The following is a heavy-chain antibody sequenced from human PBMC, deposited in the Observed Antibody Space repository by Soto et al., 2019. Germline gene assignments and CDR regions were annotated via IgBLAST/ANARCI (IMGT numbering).Heavy chain of an antibody. CDR1: GFTFDDYA. Sequence: PGGSLRLSCAASGFTFDDYAMHWVRQAPGKGLEWVSGISWNSGSIGYADSVKGRFTISRDNAKNSLYLQMNSLRAEDTALYYCAKATVATITAPVWYWGQGTLVTVSS. CDR3: AKATVATITAPVWY. CDR2: ISWNSGSI. V-gene: IGHV3-9*01. D-gene: IGHD5-12*01. J-gene: IGHJ4*02.